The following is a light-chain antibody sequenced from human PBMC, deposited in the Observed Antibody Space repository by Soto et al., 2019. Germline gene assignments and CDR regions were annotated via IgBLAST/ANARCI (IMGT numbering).Light chain of an antibody. CDR1: QSVYRN. V-gene: IGKV3-15*01. Sequence: EIVMTQSPATLSVSPGEGATLSCRASQSVYRNVAWYQQKPGQAPRLLIYAASTRATGIPGRFSGSGSGTEFTLTISSLQSEDFAVYYCQHHQDWEGAFGQGTKVEIK. CDR2: AAS. CDR3: QHHQDWEGA. J-gene: IGKJ1*01.